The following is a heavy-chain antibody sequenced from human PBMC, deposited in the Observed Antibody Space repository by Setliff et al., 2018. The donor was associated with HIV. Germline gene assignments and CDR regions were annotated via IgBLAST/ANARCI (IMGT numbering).Heavy chain of an antibody. V-gene: IGHV3-48*01. J-gene: IGHJ4*02. CDR2: ISSSSRTM. CDR3: ATSMQWLIKSPFDY. D-gene: IGHD6-19*01. CDR1: GFTFSTYN. Sequence: LRLSCAASGFTFSTYNMNWVRQAPGKGLEWISYISSSSRTMYYADSVKGRFTISRDNAKNSLYLQMNSLRAEDTAVYYCATSMQWLIKSPFDYWGQGTLVTVSS.